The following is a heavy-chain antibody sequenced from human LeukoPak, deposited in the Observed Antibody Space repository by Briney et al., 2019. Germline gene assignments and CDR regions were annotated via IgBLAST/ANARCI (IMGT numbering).Heavy chain of an antibody. Sequence: SETLSLNCTVSGGSISSYYWSWIRQPPGKGLEWIGYIYYSGSTNYNPSLKSRVTISVDTSKNQLSLKLSSVTAADTAVYYCARHGTPDYFDYWGQGTLVTVSS. CDR2: IYYSGST. D-gene: IGHD1-1*01. J-gene: IGHJ4*02. CDR1: GGSISSYY. V-gene: IGHV4-59*08. CDR3: ARHGTPDYFDY.